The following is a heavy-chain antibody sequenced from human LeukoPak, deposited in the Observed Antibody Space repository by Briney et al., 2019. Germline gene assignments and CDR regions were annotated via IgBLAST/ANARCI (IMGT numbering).Heavy chain of an antibody. CDR1: GYTFTSYG. J-gene: IGHJ4*02. Sequence: GASVKVSCKASGYTFTSYGISWVRQAPGQGLEWMGWISAYNGNTNYAQKLQGRVTMTTDTSTSTAYMELRSLRSDDTAVYYCARVPLGNHEIVVVIHPFDYWGQGTLVTVSS. D-gene: IGHD3-22*01. CDR3: ARVPLGNHEIVVVIHPFDY. V-gene: IGHV1-18*01. CDR2: ISAYNGNT.